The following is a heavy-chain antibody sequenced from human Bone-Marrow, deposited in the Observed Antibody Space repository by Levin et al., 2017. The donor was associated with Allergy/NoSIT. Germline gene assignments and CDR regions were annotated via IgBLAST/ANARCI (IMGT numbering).Heavy chain of an antibody. CDR2: ISSRGDST. CDR1: GFSFWHYT. V-gene: IGHV3-48*02. CDR3: ARETARGYYESSGYSGDH. D-gene: IGHD3-22*01. Sequence: GGSLRLSCAASGFSFWHYTMHWVRQAPGKGLAWVSCISSRGDSTYYADSVTGRFTLSRYHAKNSLYLPLNRLRDEDTARYDCARETARGYYESSGYSGDHGGQGTLVTVSS. J-gene: IGHJ4*02.